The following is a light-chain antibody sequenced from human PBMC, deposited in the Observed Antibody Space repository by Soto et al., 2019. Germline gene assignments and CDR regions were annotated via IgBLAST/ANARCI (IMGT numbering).Light chain of an antibody. Sequence: SYELTQPPSVSVSPGQTASITCSGDKLGDKYACWYQQKPGQSPVLVIYQDSKRPSGIPERFSGSNSRNTATLTISGTQAMDEADYYCQAWDSSTALDVFGTGTKLTVL. CDR3: QAWDSSTALDV. CDR2: QDS. CDR1: KLGDKY. V-gene: IGLV3-1*01. J-gene: IGLJ1*01.